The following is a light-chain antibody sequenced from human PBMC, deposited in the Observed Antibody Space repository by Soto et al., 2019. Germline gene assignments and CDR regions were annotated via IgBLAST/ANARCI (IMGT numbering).Light chain of an antibody. CDR1: QSISSY. V-gene: IGKV1-39*01. Sequence: DIQMTQSPSSLSASVGDRVTITCRASQSISSYLNWYQQKPGKAPKLLIYAASSLQSGVPSRFSGSGSGTDFTPTISSLQPEDFATYYCQQSYTTPITFCQGTRLEIK. CDR3: QQSYTTPIT. J-gene: IGKJ5*01. CDR2: AAS.